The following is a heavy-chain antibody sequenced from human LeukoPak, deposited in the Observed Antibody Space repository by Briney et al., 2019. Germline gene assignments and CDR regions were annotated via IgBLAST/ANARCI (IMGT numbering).Heavy chain of an antibody. Sequence: SETLSLTCAVSGGSISSGGYSWSWIRQPPGKGLEWIGYIYHSGSTYYNPSLKSRVTISVDRSKNQFSLKLSFVTAADTAVYYCARDGAAGAVDYWGQGTLVTVSS. CDR1: GGSISSGGYS. J-gene: IGHJ4*02. CDR3: ARDGAAGAVDY. V-gene: IGHV4-30-2*01. CDR2: IYHSGST. D-gene: IGHD6-13*01.